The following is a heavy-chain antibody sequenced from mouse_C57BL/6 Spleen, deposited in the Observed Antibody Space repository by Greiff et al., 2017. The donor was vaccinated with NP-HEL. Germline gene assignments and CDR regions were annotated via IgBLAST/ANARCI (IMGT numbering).Heavy chain of an antibody. CDR2: IRNKANGYTT. Sequence: EVHLVESGGGLVQPGGSLSLSCAASGFTFTDYYMSWVRQPPGKALEWLGFIRNKANGYTTEYSASVKGRFTISRDNSQSILYLQMNALRAEDSATYYCARYTATTLYDGSSYDYAMDYWGQGTSVTVSS. V-gene: IGHV7-3*01. CDR1: GFTFTDYY. CDR3: ARYTATTLYDGSSYDYAMDY. D-gene: IGHD1-1*01. J-gene: IGHJ4*01.